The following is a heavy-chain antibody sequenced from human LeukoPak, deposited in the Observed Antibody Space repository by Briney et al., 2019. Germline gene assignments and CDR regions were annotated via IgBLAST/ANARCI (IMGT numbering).Heavy chain of an antibody. J-gene: IGHJ3*02. D-gene: IGHD6-13*01. CDR1: GGTFTSYA. CDR2: SIPILGIA. Sequence: SVKVSCKASGGTFTSYAFTWVRQAPGQGLEWMGRSIPILGIANYAQKFQGRVTLTADKSTSTAYMELSSLRSEDTAVYYCASVGGEYQLLTHRSWYFAFDIWGQGTMVTVSS. V-gene: IGHV1-69*04. CDR3: ASVGGEYQLLTHRSWYFAFDI.